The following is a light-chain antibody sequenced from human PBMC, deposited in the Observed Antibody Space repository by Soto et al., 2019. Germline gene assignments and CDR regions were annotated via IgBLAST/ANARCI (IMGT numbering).Light chain of an antibody. V-gene: IGKV1-5*01. CDR2: DVS. J-gene: IGKJ1*01. CDR1: QSITTW. Sequence: DIQMTQSPSTVTAVEVGGVTITCRASQSITTWLAWYQQRPGKAPKLLIYDVSSLQSGVPSRFSGSGSGTEFTLTICSLQPDDFATYYCQHYRMYSPWTFGQGTKVDI. CDR3: QHYRMYSPWT.